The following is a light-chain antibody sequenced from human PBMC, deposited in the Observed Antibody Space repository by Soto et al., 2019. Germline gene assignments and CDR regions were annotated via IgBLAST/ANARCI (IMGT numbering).Light chain of an antibody. V-gene: IGLV1-40*01. CDR1: SSNIGSGYD. Sequence: QSVLTQPPSVSGAPGQRITISCAGSSSNIGSGYDVHWYQQHPGTAPKLLIYANNNRPSGVPDRFSGSKSGTSASLAITGLQAEDEADYYCQSFDSSLNAPSVFGTGPKLTVL. CDR2: ANN. J-gene: IGLJ1*01. CDR3: QSFDSSLNAPSV.